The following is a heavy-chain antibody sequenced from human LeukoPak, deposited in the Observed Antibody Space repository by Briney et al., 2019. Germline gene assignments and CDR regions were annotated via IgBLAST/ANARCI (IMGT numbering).Heavy chain of an antibody. D-gene: IGHD2-2*01. Sequence: ASVKVSCKESGYTFTSYYMHWVRQAPGQGLEWMGRINPNSGDTNYAQKFQGRVTMTRDTSISTAYMELSRLRSDDTAVYYCARDYCSSTSCLFDYWGQGTLVSVSS. V-gene: IGHV1-2*06. CDR1: GYTFTSYY. CDR2: INPNSGDT. J-gene: IGHJ4*02. CDR3: ARDYCSSTSCLFDY.